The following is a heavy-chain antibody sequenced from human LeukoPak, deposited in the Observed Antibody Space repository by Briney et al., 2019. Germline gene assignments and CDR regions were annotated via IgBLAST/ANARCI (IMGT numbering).Heavy chain of an antibody. D-gene: IGHD3-22*01. V-gene: IGHV5-51*01. CDR3: ARPGQTYYYDSSGYYYSYYFDY. J-gene: IGHJ4*02. Sequence: GESLKISCKGSGYSFTSYWIGWVRQMPGKGMEWMGIIYPGDSDTRYSPSFQGQVTISADKSISTACLQWSSLKASDTATYYCARPGQTYYYDSSGYYYSYYFDYWGQGTLVTVSS. CDR2: IYPGDSDT. CDR1: GYSFTSYW.